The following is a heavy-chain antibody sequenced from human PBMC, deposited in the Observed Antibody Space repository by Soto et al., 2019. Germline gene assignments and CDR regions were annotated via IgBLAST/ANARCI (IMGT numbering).Heavy chain of an antibody. CDR1: GGSISSGNYY. D-gene: IGHD3-10*01. J-gene: IGHJ5*02. CDR3: ARHRPRYYYGSGPPGWFDP. Sequence: SETLSLTCTVSGGSISSGNYYWSWIRQPPGKGLEWIGFISYSGTTHYSASLRSRVSISVDTSKNQFSLKLSSVTAADTAVYYCARHRPRYYYGSGPPGWFDPWGQGTLVT. V-gene: IGHV4-30-4*01. CDR2: ISYSGTT.